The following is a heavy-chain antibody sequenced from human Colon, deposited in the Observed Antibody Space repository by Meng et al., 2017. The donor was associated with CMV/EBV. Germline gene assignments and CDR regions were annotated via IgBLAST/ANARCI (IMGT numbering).Heavy chain of an antibody. CDR2: IKQDGSEK. J-gene: IGHJ4*02. V-gene: IGHV3-7*01. CDR1: GFTFSSYW. D-gene: IGHD1-14*01. CDR3: ARDHRGRPHDY. Sequence: GESLKISCAASGFTFSSYWMSWVRQAPGKGLEWVANIKQDGSEKYYVDSVKGRFTISRDNAKNSLYLQMNSLRAEDTAVYYCARDHRGRPHDYWGQGPLVTVSS.